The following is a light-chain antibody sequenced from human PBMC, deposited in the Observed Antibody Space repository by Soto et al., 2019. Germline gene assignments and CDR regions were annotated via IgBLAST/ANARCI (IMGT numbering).Light chain of an antibody. Sequence: DIQMIQSPPALSASVGDRVTITRRASQSISRRLAWYQQKPGKAPKLLIYDASSLESGVPAGFSGSGSGTQFTLTISSLQPDDFATYYCQQYNSYPWTFGQGTKV. J-gene: IGKJ1*01. V-gene: IGKV1-5*01. CDR2: DAS. CDR3: QQYNSYPWT. CDR1: QSISRR.